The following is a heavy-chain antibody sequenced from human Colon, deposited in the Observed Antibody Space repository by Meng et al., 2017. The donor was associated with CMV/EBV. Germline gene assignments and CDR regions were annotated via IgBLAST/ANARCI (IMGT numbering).Heavy chain of an antibody. Sequence: GESLKISCAASGFTFGMHWMSWVRQAPGKGLEWVANIKNDGSESYYVDSVKGRFTISRDNAKSSLYLQMNSLRAEDSAVYYCARGGGGFDYWGQGTLVTVSS. CDR1: GFTFGMHW. CDR2: IKNDGSES. CDR3: ARGGGGFDY. J-gene: IGHJ4*02. D-gene: IGHD3-10*01. V-gene: IGHV3-7*01.